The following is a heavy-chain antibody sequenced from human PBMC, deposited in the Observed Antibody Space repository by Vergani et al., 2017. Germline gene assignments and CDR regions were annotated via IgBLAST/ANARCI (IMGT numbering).Heavy chain of an antibody. D-gene: IGHD2-15*01. CDR1: GFTFSSYS. CDR2: ISSSSSTI. V-gene: IGHV3-48*01. J-gene: IGHJ4*02. Sequence: EVQLVESGGGLVQPGGSLRLSCAASGFTFSSYSMNWVRQAPGKGLEWVSYISSSSSTIYYADSVKGRFTISRDNAKNSLYLQMNSLRAEDTAVYYCAGDLYCSGGSCYSFDYWGQGTLVTVSS. CDR3: AGDLYCSGGSCYSFDY.